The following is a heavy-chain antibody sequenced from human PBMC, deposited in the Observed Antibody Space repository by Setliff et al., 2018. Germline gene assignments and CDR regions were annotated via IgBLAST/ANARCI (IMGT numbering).Heavy chain of an antibody. J-gene: IGHJ6*02. D-gene: IGHD7-27*01. CDR1: GGPVSSGSYY. CDR2: LYTGGST. CDR3: ARAGDRGLGGMDV. V-gene: IGHV4-61*02. Sequence: PSETLSLTCTVSGGPVSSGSYYWSWIRQPAGKGLEWIGRLYTGGSTNYNPALKSRVSFSVDASKNHFSLKLNDVTAADTAVYYCARAGDRGLGGMDVWGQGTTVTVSS.